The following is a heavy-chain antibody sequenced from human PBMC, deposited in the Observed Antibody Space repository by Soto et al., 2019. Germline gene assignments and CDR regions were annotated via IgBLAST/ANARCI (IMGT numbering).Heavy chain of an antibody. CDR3: ARQSLIVSPLYVIDV. CDR1: GYTFTNIW. J-gene: IGHJ6*02. CDR2: IFPSDSDT. V-gene: IGHV5-51*01. D-gene: IGHD2-15*01. Sequence: GESLKISCKGSGYTFTNIWIGWVRQMPGKGLEWMGMIFPSDSDTRYSPSFQGQVTISADKSINTAYLQWSSLQASDTAVYYCARQSLIVSPLYVIDVWGPGTTVTVSS.